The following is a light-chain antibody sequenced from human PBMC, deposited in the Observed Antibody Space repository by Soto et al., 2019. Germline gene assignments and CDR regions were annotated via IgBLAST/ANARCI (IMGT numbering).Light chain of an antibody. CDR2: KTS. CDR1: QSIGSW. V-gene: IGKV1-5*03. Sequence: DTQLTQSPSALSASVGDRVTITFRASQSIGSWLAWYQQKPGKAPKLLIYKTSILENGVPSRLSGSGSGTEFTLSISSLQPDDFATYYCHQYNSYWTFGQGTKVDIK. CDR3: HQYNSYWT. J-gene: IGKJ1*01.